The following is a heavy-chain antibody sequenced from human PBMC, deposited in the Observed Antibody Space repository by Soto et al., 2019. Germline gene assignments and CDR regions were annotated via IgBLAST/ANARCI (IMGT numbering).Heavy chain of an antibody. J-gene: IGHJ6*02. Sequence: ASVKVSCKASGYTFTGYYMHWVRQAPGQGLEWMGWINPNSGGTNYAQKFQGWVTMTRDTSISTAYMELSRLRSDDTAVYYCARVSSSSHFYGMDVWSQGTTVTVSS. D-gene: IGHD6-6*01. CDR1: GYTFTGYY. CDR2: INPNSGGT. CDR3: ARVSSSSHFYGMDV. V-gene: IGHV1-2*04.